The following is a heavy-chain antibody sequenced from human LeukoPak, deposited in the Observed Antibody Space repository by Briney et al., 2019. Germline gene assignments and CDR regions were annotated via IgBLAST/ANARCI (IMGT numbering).Heavy chain of an antibody. V-gene: IGHV1-8*01. J-gene: IGHJ4*02. CDR1: GYTFTSYD. CDR3: ARSIVGVMPIDY. Sequence: ASVKVSCKASGYTFTSYDINWVRQATGQGLEWMGWMNPNSGNTGYAQKFQGRVTMTRNTSISTAYMELSSLRSEDTAVYYCARSIVGVMPIDYWGQGTLVTVSS. D-gene: IGHD3-16*01. CDR2: MNPNSGNT.